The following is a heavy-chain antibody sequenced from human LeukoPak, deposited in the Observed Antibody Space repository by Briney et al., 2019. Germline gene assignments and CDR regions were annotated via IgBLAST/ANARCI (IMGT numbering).Heavy chain of an antibody. Sequence: KASETLSLTCAVSGGSISRYYWSWIRQPPGKGLEWLGYISYSGSTNYNPSLKSRVTISVDTSKNQFSLKLSSVTAADTAVYYCARDADTSSHFDYWGQGTLVTVSS. CDR2: ISYSGST. D-gene: IGHD2-2*01. J-gene: IGHJ4*02. V-gene: IGHV4-59*01. CDR3: ARDADTSSHFDY. CDR1: GGSISRYY.